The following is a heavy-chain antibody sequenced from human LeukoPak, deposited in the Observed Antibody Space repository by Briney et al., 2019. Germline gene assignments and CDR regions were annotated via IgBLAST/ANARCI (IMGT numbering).Heavy chain of an antibody. Sequence: GGSLRLSCAASGFTLSSYAMTWVRQAPGRGLERVSSVDGGGGGTYYADSVKGRFTISRDNSKDTLYLQMNGLRAEDTAVYFCAKQSAGSAAWYSLHYDFWGQGTLVTVSS. J-gene: IGHJ4*02. V-gene: IGHV3-23*01. CDR1: GFTLSSYA. CDR3: AKQSAGSAAWYSLHYDF. D-gene: IGHD6-13*01. CDR2: VDGGGGGT.